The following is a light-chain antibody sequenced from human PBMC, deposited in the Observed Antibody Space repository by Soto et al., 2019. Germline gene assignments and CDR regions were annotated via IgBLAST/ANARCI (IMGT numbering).Light chain of an antibody. J-gene: IGKJ2*01. Sequence: EIVMTQSPGTLSVSPGERATLSCRASQSVSNNLAWYQQKPGQAPRLVIYHASTRATGIPARFSGSGSGTEFTLTISSLQSEDFAVYYCQQYNNGPPYAFGQGTKPEIK. CDR1: QSVSNN. CDR2: HAS. CDR3: QQYNNGPPYA. V-gene: IGKV3-15*01.